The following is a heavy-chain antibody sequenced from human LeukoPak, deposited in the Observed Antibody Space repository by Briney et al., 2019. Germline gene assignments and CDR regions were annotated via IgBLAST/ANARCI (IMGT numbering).Heavy chain of an antibody. J-gene: IGHJ4*02. D-gene: IGHD7-27*01. CDR1: GFTFSSYG. CDR2: ISYEGSNK. Sequence: GGSLRLSCAASGFTFSSYGMHWVHQAPGKGLEWVAFISYEGSNKYYAESVKGRCTISRDNSKNTLYLQMNSLRAEDTAVYYCAKDFTSTGDGVVDYWGQGTLVTVSS. CDR3: AKDFTSTGDGVVDY. V-gene: IGHV3-30*18.